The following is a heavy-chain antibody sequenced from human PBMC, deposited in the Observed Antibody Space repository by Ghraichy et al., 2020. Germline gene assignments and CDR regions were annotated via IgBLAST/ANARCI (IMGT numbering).Heavy chain of an antibody. Sequence: SETLSLTCSVYGGSLGGYYWSWIRQSPGQVLEWIGEIHYVGVTTYNPSLESRVTISLDTYNNQFSLTLTSLTAADTALYFCARGRYCGGGACYPRPSSFDYWGQGIPVIVSS. J-gene: IGHJ4*02. V-gene: IGHV4-34*01. CDR1: GGSLGGYY. CDR3: ARGRYCGGGACYPRPSSFDY. D-gene: IGHD2-15*01. CDR2: IHYVGVT.